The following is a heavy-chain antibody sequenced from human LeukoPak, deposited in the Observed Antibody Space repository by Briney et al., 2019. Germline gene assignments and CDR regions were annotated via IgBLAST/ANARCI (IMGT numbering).Heavy chain of an antibody. J-gene: IGHJ6*02. Sequence: ASVKVSCKASGYTFTSYDSNWVRQATGQGLEWMGWMNPNSGNTGYAQKFQGRVTMTRNTSISTAYMELSSLRSEDTAVYYCARASLYDFWSGWYYYYGMDVWGQGTTVTVSS. CDR1: GYTFTSYD. D-gene: IGHD3-3*01. CDR2: MNPNSGNT. CDR3: ARASLYDFWSGWYYYYGMDV. V-gene: IGHV1-8*01.